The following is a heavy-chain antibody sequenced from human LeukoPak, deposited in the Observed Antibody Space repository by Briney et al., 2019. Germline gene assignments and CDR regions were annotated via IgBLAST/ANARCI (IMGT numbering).Heavy chain of an antibody. J-gene: IGHJ4*02. CDR3: ARDEQWLARPSY. D-gene: IGHD1-1*01. Sequence: GGSLRLSCAASGFSFSSYGMSWIRQAPGKGLEWVSYIGSDGSPIYYADSVKGRFTISRDNAKNSLYLEMNSLRADDTAVYYCARDEQWLARPSYWGQGTLVTVSS. CDR2: IGSDGSPI. CDR1: GFSFSSYG. V-gene: IGHV3-11*01.